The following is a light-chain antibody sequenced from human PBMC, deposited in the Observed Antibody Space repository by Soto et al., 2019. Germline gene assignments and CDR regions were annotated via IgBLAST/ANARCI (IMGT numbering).Light chain of an antibody. CDR1: QSFRGL. Sequence: EVVLTQSPVTLSLSPGERATLSCRASQSFRGLLAWYQQKPGQAPRLLIYDASNRATGIPARFSGSGSGTDFTLTITSLEPEDFAVYYCQQRSNWPPYTFGQGTKLEIK. CDR3: QQRSNWPPYT. V-gene: IGKV3-11*01. CDR2: DAS. J-gene: IGKJ2*01.